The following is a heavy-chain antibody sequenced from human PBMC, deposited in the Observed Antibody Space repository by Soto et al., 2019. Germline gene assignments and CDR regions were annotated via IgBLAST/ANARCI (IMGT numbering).Heavy chain of an antibody. J-gene: IGHJ1*01. Sequence: EVQLVESGGGLVQRGGSLRLSCAASGFIFTSYSMVWVRQAPGKGLEWVSSISSRSDSIYYADSVKGRFTISRDNAQNYLYLQMNSLTSEYTAVYYCARDRSADRFVQYFQHWGPGTLVTVSS. D-gene: IGHD6-19*01. CDR1: GFIFTSYS. CDR2: ISSRSDSI. V-gene: IGHV3-21*01. CDR3: ARDRSADRFVQYFQH.